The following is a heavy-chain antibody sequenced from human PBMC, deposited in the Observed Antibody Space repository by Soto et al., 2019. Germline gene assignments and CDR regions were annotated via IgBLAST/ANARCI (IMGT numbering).Heavy chain of an antibody. CDR1: GGYISSGDYC. CDR3: ARNGGLDY. CDR2: ILYSGTT. V-gene: IGHV4-30-4*01. Sequence: QVHLQESGPGLVKPSQALSLTCTVSGGYISSGDYCWSWIRQPPGKGLEWIGYILYSGTTNYNPALESRLITSVHTSKTQCSLKVTTVTAADTAVYCCARNGGLDYWGPGTLVTASS. J-gene: IGHJ4*02. D-gene: IGHD2-8*01.